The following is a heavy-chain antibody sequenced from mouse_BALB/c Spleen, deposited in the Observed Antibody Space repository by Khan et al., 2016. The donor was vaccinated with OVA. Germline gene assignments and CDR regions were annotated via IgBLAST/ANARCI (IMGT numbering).Heavy chain of an antibody. Sequence: EVELVESGAELVRPGALVKLSCKASGFNIKDYYLHWVKQRPEQGLEWIGWIDPENGETVYDPKFQGKASITADTSSNTAYLHLSSLTSEDTAVYYGARSRYFAWFGYWGQGTLVTVSA. V-gene: IGHV14-1*02. J-gene: IGHJ3*01. CDR1: GFNIKDYY. D-gene: IGHD2-14*01. CDR2: IDPENGET. CDR3: ARSRYFAWFGY.